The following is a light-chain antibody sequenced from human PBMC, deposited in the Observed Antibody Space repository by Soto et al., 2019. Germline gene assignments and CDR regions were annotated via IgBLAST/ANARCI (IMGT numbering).Light chain of an antibody. CDR1: QSINSS. CDR2: GAS. V-gene: IGKV3-20*01. J-gene: IGKJ4*01. CDR3: QQYGTSPLT. Sequence: EIVMTQSPATLSVSPGERATLSCRANQSINSSLAWYQQKPGQPPRLLIYGASSRATGNPDRFSGSGSGTDFTLTISRLEPEDFAVYYCQQYGTSPLTFGGGTKVDIK.